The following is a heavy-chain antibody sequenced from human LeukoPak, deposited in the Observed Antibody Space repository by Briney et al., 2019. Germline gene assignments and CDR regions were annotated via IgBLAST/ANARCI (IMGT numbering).Heavy chain of an antibody. J-gene: IGHJ4*02. CDR2: ISGSGGST. Sequence: GGSLRLSCAASGFTFSSYAMSWVRQAPGKGLEWVSAISGSGGSTYYADSVKGRFTISRDNSKNTVYLQMDSLRTEDTAVYYCANNWNLDYWGQGTLVTVSS. CDR1: GFTFSSYA. CDR3: ANNWNLDY. D-gene: IGHD1-1*01. V-gene: IGHV3-23*01.